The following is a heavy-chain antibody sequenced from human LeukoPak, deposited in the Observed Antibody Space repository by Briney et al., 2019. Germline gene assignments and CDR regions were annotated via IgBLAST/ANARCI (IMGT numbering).Heavy chain of an antibody. CDR3: ARDLAGTDSG. CDR2: ISYDGRNK. J-gene: IGHJ4*02. CDR1: GFTFRNYA. Sequence: GGSLILSCAASGFTFRNYAMHWVRQAPGKGLEWAALISYDGRNKYYADSVQGRFTISRDNSKNTLYLQINSLRAEDTAIYYCARDLAGTDSGWGQGTLVTVSS. D-gene: IGHD1-7*01. V-gene: IGHV3-30*04.